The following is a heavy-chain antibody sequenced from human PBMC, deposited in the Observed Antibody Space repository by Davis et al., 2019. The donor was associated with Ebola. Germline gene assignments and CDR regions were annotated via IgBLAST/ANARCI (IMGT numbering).Heavy chain of an antibody. CDR3: VRSQGYFSWFDP. D-gene: IGHD3-22*01. CDR2: ISVRTDDT. Sequence: PGGSLRLSCVAPGFTFSSYSFNWVRQTPGKGLEWVSQISVRTDDTHYADSVKGRFTISKDYSKNTVYLQMNSLRVEDTAVYYCVRSQGYFSWFDPWGQGTLVTVSS. CDR1: GFTFSSYS. V-gene: IGHV3-23*01. J-gene: IGHJ5*02.